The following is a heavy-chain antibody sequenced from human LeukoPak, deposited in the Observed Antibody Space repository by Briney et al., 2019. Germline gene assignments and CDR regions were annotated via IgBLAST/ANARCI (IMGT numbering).Heavy chain of an antibody. Sequence: PSETLSLTCIVSGYSINNDYYWGWIRQPPGKGLXXIGIIYHTGSTYYNPSLKSRVTISVDTSKNQFSLKLSSVTAADTAVYYCARVSSSSWYWFDPWGQGTLVTVSS. J-gene: IGHJ5*02. CDR3: ARVSSSSWYWFDP. V-gene: IGHV4-38-2*02. CDR2: IYHTGST. CDR1: GYSINNDYY. D-gene: IGHD6-13*01.